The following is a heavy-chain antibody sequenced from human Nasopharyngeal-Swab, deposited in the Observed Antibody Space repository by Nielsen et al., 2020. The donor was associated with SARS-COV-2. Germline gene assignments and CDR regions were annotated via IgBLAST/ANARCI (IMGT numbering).Heavy chain of an antibody. D-gene: IGHD2-15*01. CDR1: GFGVSTNY. Sequence: GGSLRLSCAASGFGVSTNYMSWVRQAPGKGLEWMSVIYPGGSTNYADSVKGRFTISRDYSKNTLYLQMNSLRVEDTAIYYCARGADVYCSGGSCYSEYYYYMDIWGRGPTVTVSS. V-gene: IGHV3-66*01. CDR2: IYPGGST. J-gene: IGHJ6*03. CDR3: ARGADVYCSGGSCYSEYYYYMDI.